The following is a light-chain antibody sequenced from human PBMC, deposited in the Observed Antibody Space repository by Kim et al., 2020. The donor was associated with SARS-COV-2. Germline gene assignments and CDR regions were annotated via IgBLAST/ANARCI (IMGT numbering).Light chain of an antibody. CDR3: QQYNNWPQT. CDR1: QSFSSN. CDR2: GAS. J-gene: IGKJ2*01. Sequence: EIVMTQSPATLSVSPGERATLSCRASQSFSSNLAWYQQKPGQAPRLLIYGASTRATGIPARFSGSGSGTEFTLTISSLQSEDFAVYYCQQYNNWPQTFGQGTKLEI. V-gene: IGKV3-15*01.